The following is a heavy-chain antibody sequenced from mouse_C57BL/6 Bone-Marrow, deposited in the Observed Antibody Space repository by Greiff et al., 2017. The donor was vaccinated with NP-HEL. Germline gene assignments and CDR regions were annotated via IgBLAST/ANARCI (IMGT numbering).Heavy chain of an antibody. D-gene: IGHD1-1*01. CDR1: GYTFTGYW. J-gene: IGHJ4*01. Sequence: VQLQQSGAELMKPGASVKLSCKATGYTFTGYWIEWVKQRPGHGLEWIGEILPGSGSTNYIEKFKGKATFTADTSSNTAYMQLSSLTTEDSANYCGTSYYGSGGKAMDYWGQGTSVTVSS. CDR3: TSYYGSGGKAMDY. V-gene: IGHV1-9*01. CDR2: ILPGSGST.